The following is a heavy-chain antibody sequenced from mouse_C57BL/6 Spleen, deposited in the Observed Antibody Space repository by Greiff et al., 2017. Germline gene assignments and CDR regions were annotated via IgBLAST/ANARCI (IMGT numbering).Heavy chain of an antibody. CDR1: GYTFTSYG. CDR2: IYPRSGNT. CDR3: ARRDDNYAWFAY. D-gene: IGHD2-1*01. V-gene: IGHV1-81*01. J-gene: IGHJ3*01. Sequence: QVQLQQSGAELARPGASVKLSCKASGYTFTSYGISWVKQRTGQGLEWIGEIYPRSGNTYYNEKFKGKATLTADKSSSTAYMELRSLTSYDAAVYFCARRDDNYAWFAYWGQGTLVTVSA.